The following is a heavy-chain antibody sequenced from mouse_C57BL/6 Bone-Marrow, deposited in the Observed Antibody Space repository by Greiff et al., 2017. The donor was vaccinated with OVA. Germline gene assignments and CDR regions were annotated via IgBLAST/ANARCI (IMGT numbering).Heavy chain of an antibody. V-gene: IGHV1-52*01. J-gene: IGHJ2*01. CDR1: GYTFTSYW. D-gene: IGHD2-5*01. CDR3: ARQGDSNYDYFDY. Sequence: QVQLKQSGAELVRPGSSVKLSCKASGYTFTSYWMHWVKQRPIQGLEWIGNIDPSDSETHYNQKFKDKATLTVDKSSSTAYMQLSSLTSEDSAVYYCARQGDSNYDYFDYWGQGTTLTVSS. CDR2: IDPSDSET.